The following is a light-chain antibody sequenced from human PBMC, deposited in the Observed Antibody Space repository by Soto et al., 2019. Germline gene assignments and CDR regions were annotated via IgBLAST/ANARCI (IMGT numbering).Light chain of an antibody. CDR1: QSISSW. Sequence: DIQMTQSPSTLSASVGDRVTITCRASQSISSWLAWYQQKPGKAPKLLIYDASSLESGVPSRFSGSGSGTEFTLTISSLQPDDFATYYCQQYSAFPWTFGQGTKVEI. V-gene: IGKV1-5*01. J-gene: IGKJ1*01. CDR3: QQYSAFPWT. CDR2: DAS.